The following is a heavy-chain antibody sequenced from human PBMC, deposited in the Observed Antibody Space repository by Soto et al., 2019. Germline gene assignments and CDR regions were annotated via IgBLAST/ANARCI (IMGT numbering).Heavy chain of an antibody. CDR3: ATMASSTFDF. V-gene: IGHV6-1*01. CDR2: IYYRSKWYN. CDR1: GDSVSSNSVA. J-gene: IGHJ4*02. D-gene: IGHD2-2*01. Sequence: SQTLSLTCVISGDSVSSNSVAWNWIRQSPSRGLEWLGRIYYRSKWYNDYTVSVKSRITINADTSKNQFSLHLSSVTPEDTAVYYCATMASSTFDFWGQGILVTVSS.